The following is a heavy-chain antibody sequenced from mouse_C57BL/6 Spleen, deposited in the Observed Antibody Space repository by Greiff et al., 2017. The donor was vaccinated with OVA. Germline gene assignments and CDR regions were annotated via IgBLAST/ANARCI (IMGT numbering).Heavy chain of an antibody. CDR1: GYTFTSYW. CDR2: IYPGSGST. Sequence: QVQLQQPGAELVKPGASVKMSCKASGYTFTSYWITWVKQRPGQGLEWIGDIYPGSGSTNYNEKFKSKATLTVDTSSSTAYMQLSSLTSEDSAVYYCARYSNGGYYAMDYWGQGTSVTVSA. J-gene: IGHJ4*01. D-gene: IGHD2-5*01. CDR3: ARYSNGGYYAMDY. V-gene: IGHV1-55*01.